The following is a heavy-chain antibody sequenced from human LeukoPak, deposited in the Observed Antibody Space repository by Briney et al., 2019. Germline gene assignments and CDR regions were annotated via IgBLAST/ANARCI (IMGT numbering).Heavy chain of an antibody. CDR2: LYSGGDT. CDR3: ARSWPPPAAGFDY. CDR1: GFTFSSYA. Sequence: GGSLRLSCAASGFTFSSYAMSWVRQAPGEGLEWVSILYSGGDTYYAASVKGRFTISRDNSKNTLYLQMNTLRADDTAVYYCARSWPPPAAGFDYWGQGTLVTVSS. J-gene: IGHJ4*02. D-gene: IGHD6-13*01. V-gene: IGHV3-53*01.